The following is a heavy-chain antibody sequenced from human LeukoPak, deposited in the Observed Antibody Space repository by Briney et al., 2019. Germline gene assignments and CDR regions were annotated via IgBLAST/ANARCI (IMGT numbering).Heavy chain of an antibody. CDR1: GFTVSSNY. CDR3: ARGAAAGTFFDY. CDR2: IYSGGST. Sequence: GGSLRLSCAASGFTVSSNYLSWVRQTPGKGLEWVSLIYSGGSTYYADSVKGRFTISRDNSKNTLYLQMNSLRAEDTAVYYCARGAAAGTFFDYWGQGTLVTVSS. V-gene: IGHV3-53*01. J-gene: IGHJ4*02. D-gene: IGHD6-13*01.